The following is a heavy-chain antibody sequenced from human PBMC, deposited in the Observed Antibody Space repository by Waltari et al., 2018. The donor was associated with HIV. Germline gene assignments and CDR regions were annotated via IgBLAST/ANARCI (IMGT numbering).Heavy chain of an antibody. CDR2: IFCDGDK. CDR3: AHSLRRPGCSGGSCYHFDY. Sequence: QITLKESGPTLVKPTQTLTLTCGFSGFSLSTSGVGMGWIRQPPGKDPEWLALIFCDGDKRYSPSLKTRLTSTKDTSKNEVVLTMTNMDPEDTATYYCAHSLRRPGCSGGSCYHFDYWGQGTLVTVSP. D-gene: IGHD2-15*01. J-gene: IGHJ4*02. V-gene: IGHV2-5*02. CDR1: GFSLSTSGVG.